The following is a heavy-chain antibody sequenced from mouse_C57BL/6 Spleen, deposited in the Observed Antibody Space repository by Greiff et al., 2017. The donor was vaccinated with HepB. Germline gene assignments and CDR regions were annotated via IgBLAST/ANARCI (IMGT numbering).Heavy chain of an antibody. Sequence: VQLQQSGAELVKPGASVKISCKASGYAFSSYWMNWVKQRPGKGLEWIGQIYPGDGDTNYNGKFKGKATLTADKSSSTAYMQLSSLTSEDSAVYFCARGRSNPSYWYFDVWGTGTTVTVSS. V-gene: IGHV1-80*01. CDR2: IYPGDGDT. CDR3: ARGRSNPSYWYFDV. D-gene: IGHD2-5*01. J-gene: IGHJ1*03. CDR1: GYAFSSYW.